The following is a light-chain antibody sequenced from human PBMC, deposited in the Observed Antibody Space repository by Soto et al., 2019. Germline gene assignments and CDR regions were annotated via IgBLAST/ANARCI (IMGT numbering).Light chain of an antibody. CDR1: SSDVDTYIY. V-gene: IGLV2-14*03. J-gene: IGLJ1*01. CDR3: SSYTFSTLV. CDR2: DVT. Sequence: QSALTQPASVSGYPGQSITISCTGTSSDVDTYIYISWYQQHPGKAPKLIIYDVTNRPPGVSNRFSGSKSGNTASLTISGLQTEDEADYYCSSYTFSTLVFATGTKLTVL.